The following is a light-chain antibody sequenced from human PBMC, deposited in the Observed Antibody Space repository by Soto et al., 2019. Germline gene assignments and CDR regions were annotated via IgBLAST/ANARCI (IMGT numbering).Light chain of an antibody. Sequence: DIQMTQSPPSLSASVGARVPITCRASQGIGKDLGWYQQRPGKAPKRLIYDASNLESGVPSRFSGTGSGTDFTLTISSLQPEDLATYYCLQHNSLLSFGGGTKVDIK. V-gene: IGKV1-17*01. CDR3: LQHNSLLS. CDR2: DAS. J-gene: IGKJ4*01. CDR1: QGIGKD.